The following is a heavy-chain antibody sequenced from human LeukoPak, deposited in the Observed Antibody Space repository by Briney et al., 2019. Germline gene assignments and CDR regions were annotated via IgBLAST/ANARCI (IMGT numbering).Heavy chain of an antibody. Sequence: GGSLRLSCAASGFTFSSYSMNWVRQAPGKGLEWVSSISSSSSYIYYADSVKGRFTISRDNAKNSLYLRMNSLRAEDTAVYYCARAGATISHWNWRNDAFDIWGQGTMVTVSS. V-gene: IGHV3-21*01. CDR1: GFTFSSYS. CDR3: ARAGATISHWNWRNDAFDI. CDR2: ISSSSSYI. D-gene: IGHD1-26*01. J-gene: IGHJ3*02.